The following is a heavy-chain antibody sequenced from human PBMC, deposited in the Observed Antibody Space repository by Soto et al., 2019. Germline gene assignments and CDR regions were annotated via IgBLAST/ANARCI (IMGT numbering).Heavy chain of an antibody. Sequence: GGSLRLSCAASGFTFSSYAMSWFRQAPGNGLEWVSSISGSGGSTYYADSVKGRFTISRDNSKNTLYLQMNSLRAEDTAVYYCAKEREYSGSPRDFDYWGQGTLVTVSS. CDR3: AKEREYSGSPRDFDY. CDR2: ISGSGGST. D-gene: IGHD1-26*01. CDR1: GFTFSSYA. J-gene: IGHJ4*02. V-gene: IGHV3-23*01.